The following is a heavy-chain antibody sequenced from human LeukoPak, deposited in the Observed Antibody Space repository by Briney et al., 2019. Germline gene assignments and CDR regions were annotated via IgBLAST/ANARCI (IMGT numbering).Heavy chain of an antibody. CDR2: ISSSSSYI. J-gene: IGHJ5*02. CDR3: ARERPGYSGSS. Sequence: GGSLRLSCAASGFTFRSYWMNWVRQAPGKGLEWVSSISSSSSYIYYADSVKGRFTISRDNAKNSPYLQMNSLRAEDTAVYYCARERPGYSGSSWGQGTLVTVSS. D-gene: IGHD1-26*01. CDR1: GFTFRSYW. V-gene: IGHV3-21*01.